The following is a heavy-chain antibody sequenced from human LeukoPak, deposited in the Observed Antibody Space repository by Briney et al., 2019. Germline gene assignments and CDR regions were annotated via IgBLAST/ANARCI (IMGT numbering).Heavy chain of an antibody. V-gene: IGHV3-23*01. CDR2: ISGSGGST. J-gene: IGHJ6*04. Sequence: GGSLRLSCAASGFTFSSYAMGWVRQAPGKGLEWVSAISGSGGSTYYADSVKGRFTISRDNSKNTLYLQMNSLRAEDTAVYYCAKDWYSSGWYEGYYYGMDVWGKGTTVTVSS. D-gene: IGHD6-19*01. CDR1: GFTFSSYA. CDR3: AKDWYSSGWYEGYYYGMDV.